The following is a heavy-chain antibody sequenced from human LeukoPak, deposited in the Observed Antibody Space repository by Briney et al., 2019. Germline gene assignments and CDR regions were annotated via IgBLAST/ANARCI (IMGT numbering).Heavy chain of an antibody. CDR1: GFTFSDYY. J-gene: IGHJ5*02. CDR3: ARCSSSWYFTDP. V-gene: IGHV3-11*01. Sequence: PGGSLRLSCAASGFTFSDYYMSWIRQAPGKGLEWVSYISYDGTTIYYADSVKGRFTVSRDNAKNSLSLQMNSLRAEDTAVYYCARCSSSWYFTDPWGQGTLVTVSS. D-gene: IGHD6-13*01. CDR2: ISYDGTTI.